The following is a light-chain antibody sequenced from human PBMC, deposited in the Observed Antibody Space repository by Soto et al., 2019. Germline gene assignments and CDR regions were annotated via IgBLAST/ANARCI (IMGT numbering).Light chain of an antibody. CDR3: LLSFIVPYV. Sequence: VHKGPYLNVLHRGPVTLTYGQRTGAVTNGHYPYWFQQKPGQAPRTLIYDTTNRHSWTPARFSGSLLGGKAALTLSGAQPEDEAEYYCLLSFIVPYVVGIGIKVNV. CDR1: TGAVTNGHY. CDR2: DTT. J-gene: IGLJ1*01. V-gene: IGLV7-46*01.